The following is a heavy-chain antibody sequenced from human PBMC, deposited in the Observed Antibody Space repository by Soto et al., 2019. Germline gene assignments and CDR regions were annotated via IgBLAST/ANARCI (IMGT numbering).Heavy chain of an antibody. D-gene: IGHD6-13*01. CDR3: ARYNAASGTYYFDF. CDR1: GGSFSGYY. CDR2: INHSGST. J-gene: IGHJ4*02. Sequence: PSETLSLTCAVYGGSFSGYYWTWIRQPPGTGLEWIGEINHSGSTNYNPSLKGRVTISVDTSKSQFSLRLTSVTAADTAVYYCARYNAASGTYYFDFWGQGALVTVSS. V-gene: IGHV4-34*01.